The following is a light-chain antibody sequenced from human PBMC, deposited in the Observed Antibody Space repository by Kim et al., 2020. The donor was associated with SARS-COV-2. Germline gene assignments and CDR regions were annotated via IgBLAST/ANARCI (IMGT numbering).Light chain of an antibody. J-gene: IGLJ1*01. CDR2: STH. Sequence: GRRDTFSCSRSSSNIEKNYVHWYQHFPGTAPKHLIHSTHQRPSGVPDRFSGSKSGTSASLTISGLRPEDEADYFCAAWDDNLTGPVFGTGTKVTVL. V-gene: IGLV1-47*02. CDR1: SSNIEKNY. CDR3: AAWDDNLTGPV.